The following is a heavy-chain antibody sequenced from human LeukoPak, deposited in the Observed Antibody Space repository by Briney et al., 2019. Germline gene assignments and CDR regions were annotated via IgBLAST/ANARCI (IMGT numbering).Heavy chain of an antibody. CDR2: IDTVGNT. D-gene: IGHD1-26*01. J-gene: IGHJ6*02. CDR1: GFPFSNYD. Sequence: GGSLRLSCGASGFPFSNYDMHWVRQAPGKGLDWVSAIDTVGNTYYSGSVKGRFTISRENAQSSLFLQMNSLRDGDTALYYCIRIRTREHQYGMDVWGQGTTVTVSS. CDR3: IRIRTREHQYGMDV. V-gene: IGHV3-13*01.